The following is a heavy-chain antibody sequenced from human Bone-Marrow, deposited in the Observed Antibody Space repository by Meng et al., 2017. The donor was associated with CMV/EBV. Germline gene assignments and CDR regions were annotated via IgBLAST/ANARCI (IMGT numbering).Heavy chain of an antibody. J-gene: IGHJ4*02. CDR2: ISGSGVST. CDR3: AKVHKNDLEWLLYFDY. CDR1: GFTFSSNA. V-gene: IGHV3-23*04. D-gene: IGHD3-3*01. Sequence: EVQLVESGGDLVQPGGSLRLSWAASGFTFSSNALSWVRQAPGKGLAWVSTISGSGVSTYYADSVKGRFTVSRDNSKNTLYLQMNSLRAEDTAVYYCAKVHKNDLEWLLYFDYWGQGTLVTVSS.